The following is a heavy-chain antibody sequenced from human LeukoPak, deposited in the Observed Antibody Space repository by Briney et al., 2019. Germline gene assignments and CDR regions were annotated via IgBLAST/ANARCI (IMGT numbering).Heavy chain of an antibody. V-gene: IGHV4-34*01. CDR1: GGSFSGYY. J-gene: IGHJ6*04. CDR3: ARKRRGYSYDV. Sequence: TLSLTCAVYGGSFSGYYWSWIRQPPGKGLEWIGEINHSGSTNYNPSLKSRVTISVDTSKNQFSLKLSSVTAADTAVYYCARKRRGYSYDVWGKGTTVTVSS. D-gene: IGHD5-18*01. CDR2: INHSGST.